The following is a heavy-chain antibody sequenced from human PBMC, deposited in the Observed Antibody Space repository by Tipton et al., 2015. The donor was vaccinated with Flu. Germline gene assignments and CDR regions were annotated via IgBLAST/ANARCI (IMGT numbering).Heavy chain of an antibody. Sequence: TLSLTCTVSNASINRPGYYWNWIRQHSEKGLEWIGYVYYSGRTYYNPSLRSRFTISIDMSKNQFSLKVDSVTAADTAIYYCSNLSDNGDDHWDQGALVTVSS. CDR1: NASINRPGYY. CDR2: VYYSGRT. CDR3: SNLSDNGDDH. D-gene: IGHD4-17*01. J-gene: IGHJ4*01. V-gene: IGHV4-31*03.